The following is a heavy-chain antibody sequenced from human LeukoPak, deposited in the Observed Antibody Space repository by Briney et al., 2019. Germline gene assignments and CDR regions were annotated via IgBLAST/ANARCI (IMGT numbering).Heavy chain of an antibody. CDR2: INNDGSTT. J-gene: IGHJ6*02. CDR3: ARATGGPKYGVDV. V-gene: IGHV3-74*01. CDR1: GFTFSSYW. D-gene: IGHD1-26*01. Sequence: GGSLRLSCAASGFTFSSYWMYWVRQAPGKGLVWVSHINNDGSTTTYMDSVKGRFTISRDNAKNTLYLQMNSLRAEDTSIYFCARATGGPKYGVDVWGPGTTVTVAS.